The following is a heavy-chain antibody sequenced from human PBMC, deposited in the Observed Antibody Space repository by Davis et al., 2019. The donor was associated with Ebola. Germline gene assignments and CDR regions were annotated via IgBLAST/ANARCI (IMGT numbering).Heavy chain of an antibody. D-gene: IGHD4-17*01. J-gene: IGHJ4*02. CDR2: IIPIFGTA. CDR3: ASLPHYGDYALRY. Sequence: AASVKVSCKASGGTFSSYAISWVRQAPGQGLEWTGGIIPIFGTANYAQKFQGRVTITADESTSTAYMELSSLRSEDTAVYYCASLPHYGDYALRYWGQGTLVTVSS. CDR1: GGTFSSYA. V-gene: IGHV1-69*13.